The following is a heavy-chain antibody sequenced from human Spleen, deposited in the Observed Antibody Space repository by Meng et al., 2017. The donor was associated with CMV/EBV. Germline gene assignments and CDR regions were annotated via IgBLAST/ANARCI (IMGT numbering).Heavy chain of an antibody. D-gene: IGHD3-16*01. CDR1: GYTFTSYG. V-gene: IGHV1-18*01. CDR2: ISAYNGNT. CDR3: ARRGDYNNWFDP. J-gene: IGHJ5*02. Sequence: CKASGYTFTSYGISWVRQAPGQGLEWMGWISAYNGNTDYAQKLQGRVTMTTDTSTSTAYMELRSLRSDDTAVYYCARRGDYNNWFDPWGQGTLVTVSS.